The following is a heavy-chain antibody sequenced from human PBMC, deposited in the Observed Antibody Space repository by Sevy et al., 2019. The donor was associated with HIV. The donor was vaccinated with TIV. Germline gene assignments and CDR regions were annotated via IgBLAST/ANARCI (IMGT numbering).Heavy chain of an antibody. J-gene: IGHJ4*02. V-gene: IGHV3-30*18. CDR3: AKHSERPLSY. CDR2: ISYDGTNK. D-gene: IGHD1-1*01. Sequence: GGSLRLSCAASGFTFSSYGMHCVRQAPGKGLEWVAVISYDGTNKSCADSVKGRFTISRDNSKNTLYLEVNSLRPEDTAVYYSAKHSERPLSYWGQGTTVTVSS. CDR1: GFTFSSYG.